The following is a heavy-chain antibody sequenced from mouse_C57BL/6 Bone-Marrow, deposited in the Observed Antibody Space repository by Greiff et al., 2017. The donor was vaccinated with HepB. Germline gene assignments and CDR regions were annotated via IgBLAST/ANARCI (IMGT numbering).Heavy chain of an antibody. J-gene: IGHJ4*01. D-gene: IGHD1-1*01. CDR2: IWWDDDK. CDR3: ARMRTLLRYLYAMDY. CDR1: GFSLSTFGMG. V-gene: IGHV8-8*01. Sequence: QVTLKESGPGILQPSQTLSLTCSFSGFSLSTFGMGVGWIRQPSGKGLEWLAHIWWDDDKYYNPALKSRLTISKDTSKNQVFLKIANVDTADTATYYCARMRTLLRYLYAMDYWGQGTSVTVSS.